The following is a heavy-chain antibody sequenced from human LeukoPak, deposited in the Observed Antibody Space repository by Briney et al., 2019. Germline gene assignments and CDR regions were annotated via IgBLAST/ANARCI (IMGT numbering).Heavy chain of an antibody. CDR1: GGSISSYY. CDR2: IYYSGST. J-gene: IGHJ4*02. Sequence: PSETLSLTCTVSGGSISSYYWSWIRQPPGKGLEWIGYIYYSGSTNYNPSLESRVTISVDTSKNQFSLKLSSVTAADTAVYYCAREQDYDSSGYYWRGGLDYWGQGTLVTVSS. V-gene: IGHV4-59*01. D-gene: IGHD3-22*01. CDR3: AREQDYDSSGYYWRGGLDY.